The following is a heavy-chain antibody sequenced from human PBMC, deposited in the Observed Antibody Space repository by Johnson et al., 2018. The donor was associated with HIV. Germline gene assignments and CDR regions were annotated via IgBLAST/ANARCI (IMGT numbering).Heavy chain of an antibody. CDR3: AKGESSSSEPDAFDI. CDR1: GFIFSNAW. CDR2: IKGKTDGGTT. D-gene: IGHD6-6*01. Sequence: VQLVESGGGLIEPGGSLRLSCAASGFIFSNAWMTWVRQAPGKGLEWVGRIKGKTDGGTTDYAAHVQGRFTISRSESKNTLYIQMNSLRAEDTAVYYCAKGESSSSEPDAFDIWGQGTMVTVSS. V-gene: IGHV3-15*01. J-gene: IGHJ3*02.